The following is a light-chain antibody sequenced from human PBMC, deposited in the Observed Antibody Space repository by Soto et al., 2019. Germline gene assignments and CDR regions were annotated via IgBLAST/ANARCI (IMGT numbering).Light chain of an antibody. Sequence: DVVMTQSPLSLPVTLGQPASISCRSSQSLVASDGNTYLNWFQQRPGQSPRRLIYNVSNRDSGVPDRFSGSGSGTHFALKISRVEAEDVGVYYCMQGTHWPPWTFGQGPKVEIK. CDR1: QSLVASDGNTY. CDR3: MQGTHWPPWT. CDR2: NVS. V-gene: IGKV2-30*01. J-gene: IGKJ1*01.